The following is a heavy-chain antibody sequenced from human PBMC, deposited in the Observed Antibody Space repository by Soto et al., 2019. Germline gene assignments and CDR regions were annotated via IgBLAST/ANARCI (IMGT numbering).Heavy chain of an antibody. D-gene: IGHD2-21*01. V-gene: IGHV3-74*01. CDR1: GFTFSSYW. Sequence: EVQLVESGGGLVQPGGSLRLSCAASGFTFSSYWMHWVRQAPGKGLVWVSRMNSDGSSTSYADSVKGRFTISRDNANNTLYLQMNCLRAEDTAVYYCATDHVVSRSWFDPWGQGTLVTVSA. CDR2: MNSDGSST. J-gene: IGHJ5*02. CDR3: ATDHVVSRSWFDP.